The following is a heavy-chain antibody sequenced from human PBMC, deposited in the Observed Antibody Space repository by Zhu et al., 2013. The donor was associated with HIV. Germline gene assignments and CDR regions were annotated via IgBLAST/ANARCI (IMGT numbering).Heavy chain of an antibody. CDR2: IIPIFDTA. CDR3: AKAGGDYYGSGSYLAYFDF. J-gene: IGHJ4*02. D-gene: IGHD3-10*01. V-gene: IGHV1-69*01. CDR1: GGTFSSYA. Sequence: QVQLVQSGAEVKKPGSSVKVSCKTSGGTFSSYAINWARQAPGQGLEWMGGIIPIFDTANYAQKFQGRVTITADESTNTAYMELSSLRSEDTAVYYCAKAGGDYYGSGSYLAYFDFWGQGTLVTVSS.